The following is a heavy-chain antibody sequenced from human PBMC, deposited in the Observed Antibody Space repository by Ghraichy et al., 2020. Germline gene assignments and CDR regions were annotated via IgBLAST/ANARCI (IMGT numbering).Heavy chain of an antibody. J-gene: IGHJ4*02. CDR2: INPNSGGT. CDR1: GYTFTGYY. V-gene: IGHV1-2*02. Sequence: ASVKVSCKASGYTFTGYYMHWVRQAPGQGLEWMGWINPNSGGTNYAQKFQGRVTMTRDTSISTAYMELSRLRSDDTAVYYCARDVWNYGGEDYWGQGTLVTVSS. D-gene: IGHD1-7*01. CDR3: ARDVWNYGGEDY.